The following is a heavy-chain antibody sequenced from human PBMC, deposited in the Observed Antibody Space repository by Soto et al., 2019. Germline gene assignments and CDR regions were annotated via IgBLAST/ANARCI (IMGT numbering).Heavy chain of an antibody. CDR3: ARGDRSNFIDY. CDR1: GGTFSSYA. D-gene: IGHD4-4*01. Sequence: SVKVSCKASGGTFSSYAISWVRQAPGQGLEWMGGIIPIFGTASYAQKFQGRVTITADKSTSTAYMELSSLRSEDTAVYYCARGDRSNFIDYWGQGTLVTVSS. J-gene: IGHJ4*02. V-gene: IGHV1-69*06. CDR2: IIPIFGTA.